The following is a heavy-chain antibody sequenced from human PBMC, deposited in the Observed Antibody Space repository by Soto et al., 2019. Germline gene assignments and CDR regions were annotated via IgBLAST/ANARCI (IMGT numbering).Heavy chain of an antibody. Sequence: SETLSLTCTVSGGSISSYYWSWIRQPPGKGLEWIGYIYYSGSTNYNPSLKSRVTISVDTSKNQFSLKLSSVTAADTAVYYCARTLGYCSSTSCPKYYFDYWGQGILVTVSS. J-gene: IGHJ4*02. CDR3: ARTLGYCSSTSCPKYYFDY. CDR1: GGSISSYY. V-gene: IGHV4-59*08. D-gene: IGHD2-2*01. CDR2: IYYSGST.